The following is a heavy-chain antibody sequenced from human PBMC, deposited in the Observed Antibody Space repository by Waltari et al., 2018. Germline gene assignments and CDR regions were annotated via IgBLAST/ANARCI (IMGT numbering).Heavy chain of an antibody. D-gene: IGHD3-3*01. V-gene: IGHV3-23*01. CDR2: FSGSGGST. Sequence: EVQLFESGGGLVQPGGSLRLSCAASGFTFSSYAMSWVRQAPGKGLGVVAAFSGSGGSTYYAGSVKGRFTISRDNSKNTLYLQMNSLRAEDTAVYYCAKFGIFGVVERYFDYWGQGTLVTVSS. CDR1: GFTFSSYA. CDR3: AKFGIFGVVERYFDY. J-gene: IGHJ4*02.